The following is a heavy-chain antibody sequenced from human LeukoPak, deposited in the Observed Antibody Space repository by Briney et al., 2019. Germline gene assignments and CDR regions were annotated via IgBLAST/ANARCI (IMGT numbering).Heavy chain of an antibody. CDR1: GFTVSNNY. CDR3: ARESALDPYYFDY. CDR2: IYNSGTT. Sequence: GGSLRLSCAASGFTVSNNYMTWVRQAPGKGLEWVSIIYNSGTTNYADSVRGRFTISRDNSKNTLYLQMSSLRAEDTAVYYCARESALDPYYFDYWGQGTVVTVSS. J-gene: IGHJ4*02. V-gene: IGHV3-66*01. D-gene: IGHD3-9*01.